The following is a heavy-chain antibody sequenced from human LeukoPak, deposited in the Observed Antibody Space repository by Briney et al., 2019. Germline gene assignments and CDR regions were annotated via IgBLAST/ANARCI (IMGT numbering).Heavy chain of an antibody. CDR2: INSDGSST. CDR1: GFTFSSYW. CDR3: ARVAGGSSPYYFDY. Sequence: GGSPRLSCAASGFTFSSYWMHWVRQAPGKGLVWVSRINSDGSSTSYADSVKGRFTISRDNAKNTLYLQMNSLRAEDTAVYYCARVAGGSSPYYFDYWGRGTLVTASS. J-gene: IGHJ4*02. D-gene: IGHD6-13*01. V-gene: IGHV3-74*01.